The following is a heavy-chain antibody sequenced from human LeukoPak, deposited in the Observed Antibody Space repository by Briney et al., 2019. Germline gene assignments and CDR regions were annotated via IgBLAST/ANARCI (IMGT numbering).Heavy chain of an antibody. Sequence: GGSLRLSCAASGFTFSSYAMSWVRQAPGKGLEWVSAISGSGGITYYADSVKGRFTISRDNSKSTLYLQINSLRAEDTAVYYCAKDHLPGIVVADRDYWGQGTLVTVSS. D-gene: IGHD6-19*01. J-gene: IGHJ4*02. V-gene: IGHV3-23*01. CDR2: ISGSGGIT. CDR3: AKDHLPGIVVADRDY. CDR1: GFTFSSYA.